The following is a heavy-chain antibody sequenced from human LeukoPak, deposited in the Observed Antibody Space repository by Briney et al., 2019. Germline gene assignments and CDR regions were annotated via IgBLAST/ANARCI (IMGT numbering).Heavy chain of an antibody. D-gene: IGHD6-13*01. CDR3: ARDGESYSSSWYYNWFDP. Sequence: PSETLSLTCTVSGGSISSYYWSWIRQPPGKGLEWIGYIYYSGSTNYNPSLKSRVTISVDTSKNQFSLKLSSVTAADTAVYYCARDGESYSSSWYYNWFDPWGQGTLVTVSS. CDR2: IYYSGST. CDR1: GGSISSYY. J-gene: IGHJ5*02. V-gene: IGHV4-59*01.